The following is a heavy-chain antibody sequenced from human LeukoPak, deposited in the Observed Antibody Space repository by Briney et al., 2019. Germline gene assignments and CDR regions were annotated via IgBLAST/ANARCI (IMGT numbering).Heavy chain of an antibody. V-gene: IGHV5-51*01. J-gene: IGHJ4*02. CDR1: GYSFTNYW. CDR3: AKGKGYCSAGSCGIFDY. Sequence: GESLKISCKGSGYSFTNYWIAWVRQMPGKGLEWMGIIYPGDSDTRDSPSLQGQVTISADKSISTAYLQWSSLKASDTAMYYCAKGKGYCSAGSCGIFDYWGQGTLVTVSS. CDR2: IYPGDSDT. D-gene: IGHD2-15*01.